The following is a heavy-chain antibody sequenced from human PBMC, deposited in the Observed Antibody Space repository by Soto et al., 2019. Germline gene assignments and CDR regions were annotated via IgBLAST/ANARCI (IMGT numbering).Heavy chain of an antibody. Sequence: QVQLQESGPGLVRSSQTLSLTCTVSGGSINSGDSYWNWIRQHPEKGLEWIGYINYRGSTFYNPSLKSRIIISVDTSKNQFSLSLSSVTAADTAVYYCARDAPGVAPYWGQGTLVTVSS. CDR1: GGSINSGDSY. J-gene: IGHJ4*02. D-gene: IGHD2-15*01. V-gene: IGHV4-31*03. CDR2: INYRGST. CDR3: ARDAPGVAPY.